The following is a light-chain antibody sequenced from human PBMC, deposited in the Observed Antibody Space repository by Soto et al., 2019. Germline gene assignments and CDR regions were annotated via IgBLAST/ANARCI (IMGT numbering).Light chain of an antibody. CDR3: QQRSNWPPLT. V-gene: IGKV3-11*01. CDR2: DAS. Sequence: EIVLTQSPATLSLSPGERATLSCRASQRVSSYLAWYQQKPGQAPRLLIYDASNRATGIPARFSGSGSGTDFTLTISSLEPEDFALYYCQQRSNWPPLTFGGGTKVEI. J-gene: IGKJ4*01. CDR1: QRVSSY.